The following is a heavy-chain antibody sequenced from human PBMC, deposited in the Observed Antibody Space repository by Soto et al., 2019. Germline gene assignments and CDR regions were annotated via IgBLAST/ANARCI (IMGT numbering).Heavy chain of an antibody. V-gene: IGHV1-2*04. D-gene: IGHD1-26*01. J-gene: IGHJ3*02. CDR3: ARVPGVGATRHDAFDI. CDR1: GYTFTGYY. Sequence: ASVKVSCKASGYTFTGYYMHWVRQAPGQGLEWMGWINPNSGGTNYAQKFQGWVTMTRDTSISTAYMELSRLRSDDTAVYYCARVPGVGATRHDAFDIWGQWTVVTVAS. CDR2: INPNSGGT.